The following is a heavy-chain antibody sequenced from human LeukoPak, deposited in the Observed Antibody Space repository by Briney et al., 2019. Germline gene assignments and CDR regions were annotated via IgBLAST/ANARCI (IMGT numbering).Heavy chain of an antibody. CDR1: GYSISSGYY. J-gene: IGHJ4*02. Sequence: SETLSLTCTVSGYSISSGYYWGWVRQSPGKGLEGIVTIYHSGTTYYNPSIKSRLSIPMDTSKNQFSLKLTSVTAADTAVFFCVRDLVVYGNIDYWGQGPLVTVSS. CDR2: IYHSGTT. D-gene: IGHD2-8*02. CDR3: VRDLVVYGNIDY. V-gene: IGHV4-38-2*02.